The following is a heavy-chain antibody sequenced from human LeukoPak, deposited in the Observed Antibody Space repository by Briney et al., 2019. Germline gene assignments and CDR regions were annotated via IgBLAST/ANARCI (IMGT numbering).Heavy chain of an antibody. CDR1: GFTFSRFS. CDR2: ISSSSGTI. D-gene: IGHD2-8*01. V-gene: IGHV3-48*04. CDR3: ARAGDCTNGICYTADFDY. Sequence: GGSLRLSCAASGFTFSRFSMNWVRQAPGKGLEWVSYISSSSGTIYYADSVKGRFTISRDNAQNSLYLQMNSLRAEDTAVYYCARAGDCTNGICYTADFDYWGQGTLVTVSS. J-gene: IGHJ4*02.